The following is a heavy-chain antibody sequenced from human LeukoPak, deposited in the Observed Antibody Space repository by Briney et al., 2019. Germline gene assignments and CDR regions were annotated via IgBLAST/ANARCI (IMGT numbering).Heavy chain of an antibody. V-gene: IGHV4-39*07. CDR2: IYYSGST. D-gene: IGHD6-19*01. Sequence: SETLSLTCTVSGGSISSSSYYWGWIRQPPGKGLEWIGSIYYSGSTYYNPSLKSRVTISVDTSKNQFSLKLSSVTAADTAVYYCARVCSGWENYFDYWGQGTLVTVSS. J-gene: IGHJ4*02. CDR1: GGSISSSSYY. CDR3: ARVCSGWENYFDY.